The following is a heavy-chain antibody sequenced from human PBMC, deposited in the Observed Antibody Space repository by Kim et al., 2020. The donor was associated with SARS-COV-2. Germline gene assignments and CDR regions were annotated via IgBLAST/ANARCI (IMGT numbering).Heavy chain of an antibody. D-gene: IGHD6-19*01. Sequence: NPSLKSRVTISVDTSKNQFSLKLSSVSAADTAVYYCARDRVAGHDAFDIWGQGTMVTVSS. J-gene: IGHJ3*02. V-gene: IGHV4-39*07. CDR3: ARDRVAGHDAFDI.